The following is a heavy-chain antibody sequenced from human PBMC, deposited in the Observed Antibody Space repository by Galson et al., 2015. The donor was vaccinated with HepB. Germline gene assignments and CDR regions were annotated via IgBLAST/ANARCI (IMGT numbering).Heavy chain of an antibody. D-gene: IGHD3-10*01. J-gene: IGHJ4*02. CDR2: ISGSGDST. V-gene: IGHV3-23*01. CDR1: GFSFSSYA. CDR3: AKSPLWFAELSAMGGGYFDY. Sequence: SLRLSCAASGFSFSSYAMSWVRQAPGKGLEWVSVISGSGDSTYCADSVKGRFTISRDNSKNTLYLQMNSLRAEDTAVYYCAKSPLWFAELSAMGGGYFDYWGQGTLVTVSS.